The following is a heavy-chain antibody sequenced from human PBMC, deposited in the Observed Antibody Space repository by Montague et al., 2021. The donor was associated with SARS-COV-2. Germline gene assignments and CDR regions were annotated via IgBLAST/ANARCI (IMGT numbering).Heavy chain of an antibody. CDR1: GDSISSYL. CDR3: DGWHVRPEDGMDV. V-gene: IGHV4-4*07. J-gene: IGHJ6*02. Sequence: SETLSLTCTVSGDSISSYLWNWVRQPAGKGLEWIGRIWTSGSTNYNPSPKSRVTVSVETSKDQFSLSLTSVTAADTAVYYCDGWHVRPEDGMDVWGQGTTVTVSS. D-gene: IGHD4-17*01. CDR2: IWTSGST.